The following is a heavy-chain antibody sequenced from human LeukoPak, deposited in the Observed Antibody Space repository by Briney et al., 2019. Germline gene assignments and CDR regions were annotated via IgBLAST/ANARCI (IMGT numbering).Heavy chain of an antibody. CDR3: ARLYGGYVAGDY. CDR2: ISGSGGST. CDR1: GFTFSSYA. J-gene: IGHJ4*02. Sequence: QAGGSLRLSCAASGFTFSSYAMSWVRQAPGKGLEWVSAISGSGGSTYYADSVKGRFTISRDNSKNTLYLQMNSLRAEDTAVYYCARLYGGYVAGDYWGQGTLVTVSS. D-gene: IGHD5-12*01. V-gene: IGHV3-23*01.